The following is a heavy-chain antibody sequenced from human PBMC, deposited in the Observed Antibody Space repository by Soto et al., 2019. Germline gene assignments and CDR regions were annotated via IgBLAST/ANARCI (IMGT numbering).Heavy chain of an antibody. V-gene: IGHV1-18*01. D-gene: IGHD6-13*01. J-gene: IGHJ1*01. CDR2: ISTYNANT. CDR3: ARERDGSSWSSAESLQY. CDR1: GHIVSNYG. Sequence: ASVKVSCKASGHIVSNYGISWVRQAPGQGLEWMGWISTYNANTYYAQKFQGRVTMTTDTSTSTAYMEMRSLRSDDTAVFYCARERDGSSWSSAESLQYSGQGTMVTVSS.